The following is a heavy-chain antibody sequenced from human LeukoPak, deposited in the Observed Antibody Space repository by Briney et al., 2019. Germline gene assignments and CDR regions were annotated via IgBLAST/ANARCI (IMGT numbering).Heavy chain of an antibody. V-gene: IGHV1-69*04. D-gene: IGHD1-7*01. CDR1: GGTFSSYA. CDR2: IIPILGIA. Sequence: EASVKVSCKASGGTFSSYAISWVRQAPGQGLEWMGRIIPILGIANYAQKFQGRVTMTRNTSISTAYMELSSLRSEDTAVYYCARGWDWNSLDYWGQGTLVTVSS. CDR3: ARGWDWNSLDY. J-gene: IGHJ4*02.